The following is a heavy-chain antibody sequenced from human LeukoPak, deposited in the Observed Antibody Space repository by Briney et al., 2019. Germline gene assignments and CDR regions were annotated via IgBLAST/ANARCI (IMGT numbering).Heavy chain of an antibody. Sequence: GESLKISCKGSGYRFTTYCIGWVRQMPGKGLEWMGIIYPTDSDTIYSPSFQGHVTISADRSLNTASLKWSSLKASNTAMYSCARQEFSGNYQGDAFDIWGQGTMVTVYS. CDR1: GYRFTTYC. D-gene: IGHD1-26*01. CDR2: IYPTDSDT. V-gene: IGHV5-51*01. J-gene: IGHJ3*02. CDR3: ARQEFSGNYQGDAFDI.